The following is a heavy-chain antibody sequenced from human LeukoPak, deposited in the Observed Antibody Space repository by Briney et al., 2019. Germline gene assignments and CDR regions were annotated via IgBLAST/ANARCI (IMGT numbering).Heavy chain of an antibody. Sequence: SETLSLTCTVSGGSISSYYWSWIRQPPGKGLEWIGYIYYSGSTNYNPSLKGRVTISVDTSKNQFSLKLSAVTAADTAVYYCARHSGLYFDYWGQGTLVTVSS. D-gene: IGHD3-10*01. CDR2: IYYSGST. J-gene: IGHJ4*02. CDR1: GGSISSYY. CDR3: ARHSGLYFDY. V-gene: IGHV4-59*08.